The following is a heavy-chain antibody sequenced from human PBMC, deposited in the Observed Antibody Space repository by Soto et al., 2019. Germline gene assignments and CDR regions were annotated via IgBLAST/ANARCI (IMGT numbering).Heavy chain of an antibody. Sequence: TSETLSLTCTVSGGSISSGDYYWSWIRQPPGKGLEWIGYIYYSGSTNYNPSLKSRVTISVDTSKNQFSLKLSSVTAADTAVYYCARLGYYGSGTLAYYFDYWGQGTLVTVS. CDR3: ARLGYYGSGTLAYYFDY. D-gene: IGHD3-10*01. CDR1: GGSISSGDYY. CDR2: IYYSGST. J-gene: IGHJ4*02. V-gene: IGHV4-30-4*01.